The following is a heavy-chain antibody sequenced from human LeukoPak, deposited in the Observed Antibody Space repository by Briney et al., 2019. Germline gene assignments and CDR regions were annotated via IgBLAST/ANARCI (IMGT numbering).Heavy chain of an antibody. D-gene: IGHD3-22*01. Sequence: ASVKVSCKASGGTFISYAISWVRQAPGQGLEWMGGIIPIFGTANYAQKFQGRVTITADESTSTAYMELSSLRSEDTAVYYCARRYYDSSGYPHYGFDPWGQGTLVTVSS. CDR3: ARRYYDSSGYPHYGFDP. CDR1: GGTFISYA. V-gene: IGHV1-69*13. J-gene: IGHJ5*02. CDR2: IIPIFGTA.